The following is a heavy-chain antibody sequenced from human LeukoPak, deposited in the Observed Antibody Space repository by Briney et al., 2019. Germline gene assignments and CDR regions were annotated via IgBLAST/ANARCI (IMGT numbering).Heavy chain of an antibody. J-gene: IGHJ4*02. CDR3: AKMIWFGELLSNFDY. Sequence: GGSLRLSCAASGFTFSSYAMSWVRQAPGKGLEWVSAISGSGGSTYYADSVKGRFTISRDNSKNTLYLQMISLRAEDTAVYYCAKMIWFGELLSNFDYWGQGTLVTVSS. CDR1: GFTFSSYA. D-gene: IGHD3-10*01. CDR2: ISGSGGST. V-gene: IGHV3-23*01.